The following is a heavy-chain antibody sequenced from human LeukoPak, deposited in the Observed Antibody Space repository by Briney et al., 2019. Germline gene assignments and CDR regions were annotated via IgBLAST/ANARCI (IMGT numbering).Heavy chain of an antibody. J-gene: IGHJ4*02. CDR1: GDSISSGDYY. V-gene: IGHV4-61*02. CDR2: ISSSGST. D-gene: IGHD5-12*01. Sequence: SETLSLTCTVSGDSISSGDYYWSWIRQPAGKGLEWIGRISSSGSTNYNPSLKSRVTISVDTSQNQFYLKLSSVTAADTAVYYCARDGYSGSDALWGQGTLVTVSS. CDR3: ARDGYSGSDAL.